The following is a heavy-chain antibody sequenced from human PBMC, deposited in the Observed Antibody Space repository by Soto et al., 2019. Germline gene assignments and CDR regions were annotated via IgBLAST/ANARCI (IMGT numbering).Heavy chain of an antibody. CDR1: GYTFTGYY. D-gene: IGHD1-26*01. J-gene: IGHJ6*02. V-gene: IGHV1-2*04. Sequence: ASVKVSCKASGYTFTGYYMHWVRQAPGQGLEWMGWINPNSGGTNYAQKFQGWVTMTRDTSISTAYMELSRLRSDDTAVYYCARDRSEGSGSYYYYYGMDVWGQGTTVTVSS. CDR2: INPNSGGT. CDR3: ARDRSEGSGSYYYYYGMDV.